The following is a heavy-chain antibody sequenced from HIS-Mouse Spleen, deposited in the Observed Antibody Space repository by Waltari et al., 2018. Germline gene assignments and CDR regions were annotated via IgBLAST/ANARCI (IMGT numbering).Heavy chain of an antibody. CDR3: AREIPYSSSWYDWYFDL. Sequence: QLQLQESGAGLVKPSETLSLTCTVSGGSISSSSDYWGWIRQPPGKGLEWIGGIYYSGSTYYTPSLKSRFTTSVDTAKNQSSLKLSSVTAADTAVYYCAREIPYSSSWYDWYFDLWGRGTLVTVSS. CDR2: IYYSGST. V-gene: IGHV4-39*07. CDR1: GGSISSSSDY. J-gene: IGHJ2*01. D-gene: IGHD6-13*01.